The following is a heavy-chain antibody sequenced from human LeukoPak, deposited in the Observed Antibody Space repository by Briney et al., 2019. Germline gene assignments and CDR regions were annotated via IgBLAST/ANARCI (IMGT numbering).Heavy chain of an antibody. Sequence: SETLSLTCTVSGGSISSYYWSWIRQPAGKGLEWIGRIYTSGSTSGNTIYNPSLKSRVTMSVDTSKNQFSLKVSSVTAADTAVYYCARVKRYFDWLSYGMDVWGQGTTVTVSS. V-gene: IGHV4-4*07. CDR2: IYTSGSTSGNT. CDR1: GGSISSYY. D-gene: IGHD3-9*01. J-gene: IGHJ6*02. CDR3: ARVKRYFDWLSYGMDV.